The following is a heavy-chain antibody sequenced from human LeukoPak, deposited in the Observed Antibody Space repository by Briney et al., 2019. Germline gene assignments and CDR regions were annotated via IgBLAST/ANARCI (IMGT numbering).Heavy chain of an antibody. J-gene: IGHJ4*02. CDR2: LNQDGTET. CDR3: ARDSYRALEY. D-gene: IGHD1-14*01. Sequence: QPGGSLRLSCAASGSIFDSHWMSWVRHAPGKGLEWVAHLNQDGTETYYADSVRGRFTISRDNAKSSLYLQMNGLRADDTAVYYCARDSYRALEYWGQGALVTVSS. CDR1: GSIFDSHW. V-gene: IGHV3-7*01.